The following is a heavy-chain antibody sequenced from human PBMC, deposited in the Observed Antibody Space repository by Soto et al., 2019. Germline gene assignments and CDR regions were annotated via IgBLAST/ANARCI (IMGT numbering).Heavy chain of an antibody. CDR2: ISGSSSAV. Sequence: GGSLRLSCAASGFTFSSYSMNWVRQAPGKGLEWVSNISGSSSAVYYADSVKGRFTISRDNAKNSLYLQMNSLRAEDTAVYYCARAVVATSSYGMDVWGQGTTVTVSS. CDR3: ARAVVATSSYGMDV. CDR1: GFTFSSYS. D-gene: IGHD2-15*01. V-gene: IGHV3-48*01. J-gene: IGHJ6*02.